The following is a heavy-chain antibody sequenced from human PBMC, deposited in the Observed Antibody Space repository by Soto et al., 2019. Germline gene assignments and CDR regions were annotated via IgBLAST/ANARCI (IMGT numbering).Heavy chain of an antibody. CDR3: ARDGSGGSLNAFDI. CDR1: VFTLSSYV. V-gene: IGHV3-23*01. J-gene: IGHJ3*02. D-gene: IGHD2-15*01. Sequence: PAVSMRLSFAASVFTLSSYVRSWVRQAPGKGLEWVSAISGSGGSTYYADSVKGRFTISRDNSKNTLYLQMNSLRAEDTAVYYCARDGSGGSLNAFDIWGQGTMVTVSS. CDR2: ISGSGGST.